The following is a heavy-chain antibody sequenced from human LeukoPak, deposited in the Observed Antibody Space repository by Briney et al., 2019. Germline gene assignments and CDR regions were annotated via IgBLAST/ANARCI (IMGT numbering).Heavy chain of an antibody. D-gene: IGHD3-22*01. CDR2: IYTSGST. Sequence: SQTLSLACTVSGGSISSGSYYWSWIRQPAGKGLEWIGRIYTSGSTNYNPSLKSRVTMSVDTSKNQFSLKLSSVTAADTAVYYCARTSRSGYYWFDYWGQGTLVTVSS. V-gene: IGHV4-61*02. CDR3: ARTSRSGYYWFDY. J-gene: IGHJ4*02. CDR1: GGSISSGSYY.